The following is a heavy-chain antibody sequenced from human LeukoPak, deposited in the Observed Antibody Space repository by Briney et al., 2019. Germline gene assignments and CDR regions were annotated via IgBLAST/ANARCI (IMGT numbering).Heavy chain of an antibody. V-gene: IGHV3-13*01. CDR3: ARGGWSFGELLYDDAFDI. Sequence: GGSLRLSCAASGFTFSSYDMHWVRQATGKGLEWVSAIGTAGDTYYPGSVKGRFTISRENAKNSLYLQMNSLRAGDTAVYYCARGGWSFGELLYDDAFDIWGQGTKVTVSS. J-gene: IGHJ3*02. CDR2: IGTAGDT. D-gene: IGHD3-10*01. CDR1: GFTFSSYD.